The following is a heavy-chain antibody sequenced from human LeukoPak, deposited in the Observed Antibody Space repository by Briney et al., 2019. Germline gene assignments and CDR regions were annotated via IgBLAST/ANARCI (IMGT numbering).Heavy chain of an antibody. V-gene: IGHV4-59*01. CDR1: GGSISSYY. CDR2: IYYSGST. J-gene: IGHJ2*01. CDR3: ARVVSDSSGYYYWYFDL. Sequence: PSETLSLTCTVSGGSISSYYWSWIRQPPGKGLEWIGYIYYSGSTNYNPSLKSRVTISVDTSKNQFSLKLSSVTAADTAVYYCARVVSDSSGYYYWYFDLWGRGTLVTVSS. D-gene: IGHD3-22*01.